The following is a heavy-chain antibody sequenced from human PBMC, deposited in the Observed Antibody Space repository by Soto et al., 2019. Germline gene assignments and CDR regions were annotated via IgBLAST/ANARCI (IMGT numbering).Heavy chain of an antibody. CDR2: ISGSGGST. CDR3: AKDNIFPPYLGELS. V-gene: IGHV3-23*01. Sequence: PGGSLRLSCAASGFTFSSYAMSWVRQAPGKGLEWVSAISGSGGSTYYADSVKGRFTISRDNSKNTLYLQMNSLRAEDTAVYYCAKDNIFPPYLGELSWGQGTLVTVSS. D-gene: IGHD3-16*02. J-gene: IGHJ4*02. CDR1: GFTFSSYA.